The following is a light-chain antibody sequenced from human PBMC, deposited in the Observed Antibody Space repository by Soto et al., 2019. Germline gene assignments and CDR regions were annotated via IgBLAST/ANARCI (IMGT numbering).Light chain of an antibody. Sequence: EIVLTQSPGTLSLSPGERATLSCRASQSVTNNYLAWYQQKPGQAPRLLIYSASSRATGIPDRFSGSGSGTDFTLTIRRLEPEDFAVYFCQQSSYSPLTFGGGTKVEF. CDR3: QQSSYSPLT. V-gene: IGKV3-20*01. CDR1: QSVTNNY. J-gene: IGKJ4*01. CDR2: SAS.